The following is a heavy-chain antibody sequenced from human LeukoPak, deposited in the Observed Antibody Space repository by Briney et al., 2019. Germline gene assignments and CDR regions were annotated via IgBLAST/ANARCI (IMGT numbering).Heavy chain of an antibody. D-gene: IGHD5-12*01. Sequence: PSETLSLTCTVSGGSISRTSYYWDWIRQPPGKGLEWIGNAFDSGSTHYNPSLKSRVTISVDTSKNQFSLRLSSVTAADTAVYYCARHTRPGHSGYENAFDIWGQGTMVTVSS. J-gene: IGHJ3*02. CDR2: AFDSGST. CDR1: GGSISRTSYY. V-gene: IGHV4-39*01. CDR3: ARHTRPGHSGYENAFDI.